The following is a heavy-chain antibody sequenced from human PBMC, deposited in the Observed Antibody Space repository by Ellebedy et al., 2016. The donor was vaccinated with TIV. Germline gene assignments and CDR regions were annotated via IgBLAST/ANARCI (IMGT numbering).Heavy chain of an antibody. CDR3: ARRTTGYSSSWYGTDV. Sequence: GESLKISXKGSGYSFTSYWISWVRQMPGKGLEWMGRIDPSDSYTNYSPSFQGHVTISADKSISTAYLQWSSLKASDTAMYYCARRTTGYSSSWYGTDVWGQGTTVTVSS. D-gene: IGHD6-13*01. CDR2: IDPSDSYT. J-gene: IGHJ6*02. CDR1: GYSFTSYW. V-gene: IGHV5-10-1*01.